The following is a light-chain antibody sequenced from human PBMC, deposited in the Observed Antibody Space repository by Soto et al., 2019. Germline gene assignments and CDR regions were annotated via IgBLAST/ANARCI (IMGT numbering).Light chain of an antibody. Sequence: QSVLTQPPSVSAAPGQKVTISCSGSSSNIGNNYVSWYQQLPGTAPKLLMYENNKRPSRIPDRFSGSKSGTSATLGITGLQTGDEADYYCGTWDTSLSAGVFGGGTKLTVL. CDR1: SSNIGNNY. CDR2: ENN. CDR3: GTWDTSLSAGV. J-gene: IGLJ3*02. V-gene: IGLV1-51*02.